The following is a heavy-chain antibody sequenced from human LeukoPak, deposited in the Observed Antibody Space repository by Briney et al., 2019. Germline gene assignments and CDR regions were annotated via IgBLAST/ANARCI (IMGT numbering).Heavy chain of an antibody. J-gene: IGHJ4*02. D-gene: IGHD3-10*01. Sequence: GGSLRLSCAASGFTFSSYEMNWVRQAPGKGLEWVSYISSSGSTIYYADSVKGRFTISRDNAKNSLYLQMNSLRAEDTAVYYCATYTNMVRGVISYYFDYWGQGTLVTVSS. CDR1: GFTFSSYE. CDR3: ATYTNMVRGVISYYFDY. CDR2: ISSSGSTI. V-gene: IGHV3-48*03.